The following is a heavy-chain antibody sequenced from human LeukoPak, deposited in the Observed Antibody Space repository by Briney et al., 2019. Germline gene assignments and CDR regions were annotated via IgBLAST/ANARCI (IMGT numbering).Heavy chain of an antibody. D-gene: IGHD5-24*01. CDR1: EFTVSRNY. J-gene: IGHJ4*02. CDR3: TRDQMNY. V-gene: IGHV3-53*01. Sequence: GGSLRLSCTASEFTVSRNYMLWVRQAPGKGLEWVSLIFSNGDTHYADSVKGRFTISGDTSKNTVSLQMNSLRVEDTAMYYCTRDQMNYWGQGTLVTVSS. CDR2: IFSNGDT.